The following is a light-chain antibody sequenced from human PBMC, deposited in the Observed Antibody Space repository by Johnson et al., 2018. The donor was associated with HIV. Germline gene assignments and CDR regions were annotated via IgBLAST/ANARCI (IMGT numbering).Light chain of an antibody. CDR2: DNN. CDR1: SSNIENDY. V-gene: IGLV1-51*01. J-gene: IGLJ1*01. Sequence: QSVLTQPPSVSAAPGEKVNISCSGSSSNIENDYVSWYQQLPGTAPKLLIYDNNKRPSGIPDRFSGSKSGTSATLGITGLQTWDEGDYFCGAWDSTLNAYVFGTGTKVTVL. CDR3: GAWDSTLNAYV.